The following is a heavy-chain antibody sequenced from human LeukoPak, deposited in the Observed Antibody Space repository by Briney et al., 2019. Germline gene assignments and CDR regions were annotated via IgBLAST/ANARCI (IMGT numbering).Heavy chain of an antibody. CDR2: ISYDGSNK. CDR3: AKPDYYDSSDFDY. J-gene: IGHJ4*02. CDR1: GFTFSSYG. Sequence: GGSLRLSCAASGFTFSSYGMHWVRQAPGKGLEWVAVISYDGSNKYYADSVKGRFTISGDNSKNTLYLQMNSLRAEDTAVYYCAKPDYYDSSDFDYWGQGTLVTVSS. D-gene: IGHD3-22*01. V-gene: IGHV3-30*18.